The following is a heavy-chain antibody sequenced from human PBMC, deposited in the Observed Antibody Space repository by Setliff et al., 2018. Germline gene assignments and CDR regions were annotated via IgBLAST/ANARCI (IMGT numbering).Heavy chain of an antibody. V-gene: IGHV3-15*01. Sequence: GGSLRLSCAASGFTFSDAWMNWVRQAPGKGLEWVGRIKSKADGGTADFAAPVKGRFTISRDDSKNTMSLQMNSLKTEDTAVYYCTRLWFGESYFDYWGQGTLVTVSS. CDR1: GFTFSDAW. D-gene: IGHD3-10*01. CDR3: TRLWFGESYFDY. J-gene: IGHJ4*02. CDR2: IKSKADGGTA.